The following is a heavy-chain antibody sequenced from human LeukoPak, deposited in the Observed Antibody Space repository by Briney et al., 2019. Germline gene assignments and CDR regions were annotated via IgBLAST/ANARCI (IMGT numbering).Heavy chain of an antibody. J-gene: IGHJ3*02. Sequence: PSETLSLTCTVSGGSISSSSYYWGWIRQPPGKGLEWIGSIYYSGSTYYNPSLKSRVTISVDTSKNQFSLKLSSVTAADTAVYYCARPNYYDSSGVEAFDIWGRGTMVTVSS. D-gene: IGHD3-22*01. CDR2: IYYSGST. CDR1: GGSISSSSYY. V-gene: IGHV4-39*01. CDR3: ARPNYYDSSGVEAFDI.